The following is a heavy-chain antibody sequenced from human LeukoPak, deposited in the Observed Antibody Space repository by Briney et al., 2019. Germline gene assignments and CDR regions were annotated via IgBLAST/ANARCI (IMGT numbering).Heavy chain of an antibody. CDR1: GGTFSSYA. V-gene: IGHV1-69*05. CDR2: IIPIFGTA. Sequence: ASVKVSCKASGGTFSSYAISWVRQAPGQGLEWMGGIIPIFGTANYAQKFQGRVTITTDESTSTAYMELSSLRSEDTAVYYCVASRYDFWSGNRPHYYYYYMDVWGKGTTVIVSS. D-gene: IGHD3-3*01. CDR3: VASRYDFWSGNRPHYYYYYMDV. J-gene: IGHJ6*03.